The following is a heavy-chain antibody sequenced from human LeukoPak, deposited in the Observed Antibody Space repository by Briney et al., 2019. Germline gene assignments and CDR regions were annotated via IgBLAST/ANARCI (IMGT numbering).Heavy chain of an antibody. CDR1: GFTFSDYY. CDR3: AKGRKYGGNSYFDY. Sequence: GGSLRLSCAASGFTFSDYYMSWIRQAPGKGLEWVSYISSSGGSTYYADSVKGRFTISRDNAKNTLYLQMNSLRAEDTAVYYCAKGRKYGGNSYFDYWGQGTLVTVSS. J-gene: IGHJ4*02. D-gene: IGHD4-23*01. CDR2: ISSSGGST. V-gene: IGHV3-11*01.